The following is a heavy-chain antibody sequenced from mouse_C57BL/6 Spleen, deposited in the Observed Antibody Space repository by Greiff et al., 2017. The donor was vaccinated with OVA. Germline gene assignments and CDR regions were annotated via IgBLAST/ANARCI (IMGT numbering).Heavy chain of an antibody. J-gene: IGHJ3*01. V-gene: IGHV1-61*01. D-gene: IGHD2-4*01. CDR2: IYPSDSET. CDR1: GYTFTSYW. CDR3: ARGDTWDYGRFAY. Sequence: QVQPQQPGAELVRPGSSVKLSCKASGYTFTSYWMDWVKQRPGQGLEWIGNIYPSDSETHYNQKFKDKATLTVDKSSSTAYMQLSSLTSEDSAVYYCARGDTWDYGRFAYWGQGTLVTVSA.